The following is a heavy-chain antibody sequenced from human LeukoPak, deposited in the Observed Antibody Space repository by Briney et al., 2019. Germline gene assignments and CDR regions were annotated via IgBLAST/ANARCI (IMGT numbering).Heavy chain of an antibody. D-gene: IGHD6-19*01. CDR2: ISYDGSNK. CDR3: ARPNTVAGTSGGMDV. Sequence: GGSLRLSCAASGFTFSSYAMHWVRQAPGKGLEWVAVISYDGSNKYYADSVKGRFTISRDNSKNTLYLQMNSLRAEDTAVYYCARPNTVAGTSGGMDVWGQGTTVTVSS. V-gene: IGHV3-30-3*01. J-gene: IGHJ6*02. CDR1: GFTFSSYA.